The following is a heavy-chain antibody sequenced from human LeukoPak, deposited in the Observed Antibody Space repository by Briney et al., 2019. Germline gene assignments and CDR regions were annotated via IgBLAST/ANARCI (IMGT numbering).Heavy chain of an antibody. CDR1: GFTFSTYW. CDR2: IKGDGSEK. Sequence: TGGSLRLSCAASGFTFSTYWMLWVRQAPGKGLEWVANIKGDGSEKHYVDSVKGRFTTSRDNAKNSLYLQMNSLRVEDTALYYCARGMTWSAYWGQGTLVAVAS. J-gene: IGHJ4*02. D-gene: IGHD2-21*02. V-gene: IGHV3-7*04. CDR3: ARGMTWSAY.